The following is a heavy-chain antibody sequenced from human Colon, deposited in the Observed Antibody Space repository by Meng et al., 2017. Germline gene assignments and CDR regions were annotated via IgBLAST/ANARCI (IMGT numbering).Heavy chain of an antibody. CDR1: GFTFSSYA. CDR2: ISGSGVNT. Sequence: GESLKISCAASGFTFSSYAMGWVRQAPGKGLEWVSTISGSGVNTHYADSVKGRFTISRDNSKNTLYLQVNSLRAEDTAVYYCDASDFWGQRSLVTVSS. V-gene: IGHV3-23*01. CDR3: DASDF. J-gene: IGHJ4*02.